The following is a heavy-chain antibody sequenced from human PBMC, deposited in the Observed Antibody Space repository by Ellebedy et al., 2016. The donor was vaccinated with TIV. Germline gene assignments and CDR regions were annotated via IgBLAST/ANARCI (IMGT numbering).Heavy chain of an antibody. CDR1: GFDFGTYG. J-gene: IGHJ4*02. CDR2: ISAYTGDT. V-gene: IGHV1-18*01. CDR3: ARDMVQGMVARYLWFDF. D-gene: IGHD5-12*01. Sequence: ASVKVSCKASGFDFGTYGFSWVRQAPGQGLEWMGWISAYTGDTKYAQKFQGRVTLTTDKFTSTAYMELRSLRSDDTAAYYCARDMVQGMVARYLWFDFWGQGTLVTVSS.